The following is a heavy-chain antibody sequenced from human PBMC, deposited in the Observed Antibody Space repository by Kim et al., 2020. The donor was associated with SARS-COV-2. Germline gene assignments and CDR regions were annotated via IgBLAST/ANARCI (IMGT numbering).Heavy chain of an antibody. J-gene: IGHJ4*02. CDR2: IKSDGSSI. CDR3: LRAPEGVWRRDF. CDR1: GFTFSSYW. D-gene: IGHD3-16*01. V-gene: IGHV3-74*01. Sequence: GGSLRLSCAASGFTFSSYWMYWVRQAPGKGLVYVSLIKSDGSSITYADSVKGRFTISRDNVKNTLYLQMNRLRADDTAVYYCLRAPEGVWRRDFWGQGTLVTASS.